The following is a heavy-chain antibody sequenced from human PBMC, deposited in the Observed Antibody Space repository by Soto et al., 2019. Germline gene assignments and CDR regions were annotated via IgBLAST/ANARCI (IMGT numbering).Heavy chain of an antibody. CDR1: GFTFSSYA. V-gene: IGHV3-23*01. J-gene: IGHJ6*02. CDR3: AREDTRSYGSGSYLNYYYYGMDV. CDR2: ISGSGGST. D-gene: IGHD3-10*01. Sequence: GGSLRLSCAASGFTFSSYAMSWVRQAPGKGLEWVSAISGSGGSTYYADSVKGRFTISRDNAKNSLYLQMNSLRAEDTAVYYCAREDTRSYGSGSYLNYYYYGMDVWGQGTTVTVSS.